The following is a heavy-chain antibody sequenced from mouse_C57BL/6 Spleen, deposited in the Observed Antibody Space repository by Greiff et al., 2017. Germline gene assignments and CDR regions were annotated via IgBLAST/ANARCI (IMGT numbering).Heavy chain of an antibody. D-gene: IGHD1-1*01. Sequence: DVMLVESGGGLVQPGGSMKLSCVASGFTFSNYWMNWVRQSPEKGLEWVAQIRLKSDNYATHYAESVKGRFTISRDDSKSSVYLQMNNLRAEDTGIYYCILYYGSRRYYAMDYWGQGTSGTVSS. CDR3: ILYYGSRRYYAMDY. V-gene: IGHV6-3*01. J-gene: IGHJ4*01. CDR2: IRLKSDNYAT. CDR1: GFTFSNYW.